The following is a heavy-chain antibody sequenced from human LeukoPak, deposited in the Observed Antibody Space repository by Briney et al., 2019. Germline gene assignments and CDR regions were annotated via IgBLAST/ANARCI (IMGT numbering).Heavy chain of an antibody. V-gene: IGHV3-21*01. CDR2: ISSSSSYI. CDR3: ARDLRCSGGSCYWGYYYYGMDV. CDR1: GFTFSSYS. J-gene: IGHJ6*02. Sequence: GGSLRLSCAASGFTFSSYSMNWVRQAPGKGLEWVSSISSSSSYIYYADSVKGRFTISRDNAKNSLYLQMNSLRAEDTAVYYCARDLRCSGGSCYWGYYYYGMDVWGQGTTVIVSS. D-gene: IGHD2-15*01.